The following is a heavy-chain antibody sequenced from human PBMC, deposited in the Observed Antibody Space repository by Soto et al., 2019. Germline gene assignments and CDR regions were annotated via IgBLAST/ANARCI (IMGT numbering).Heavy chain of an antibody. V-gene: IGHV3-30-3*01. Sequence: QVQLVESGGGVVQPGRSLRLSCAASGFTFNTYAMVWVRQVPDKGLDWVALISYDGSDKYYADSVKGRFTISRDNSKNTLFLQMSSLRAEDTAQYYCARMGYSHDLGGWTRFHYWGQGTLVTVSS. J-gene: IGHJ4*02. CDR2: ISYDGSDK. CDR3: ARMGYSHDLGGWTRFHY. CDR1: GFTFNTYA. D-gene: IGHD5-18*01.